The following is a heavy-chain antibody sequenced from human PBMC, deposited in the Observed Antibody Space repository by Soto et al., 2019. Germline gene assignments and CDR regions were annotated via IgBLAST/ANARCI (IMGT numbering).Heavy chain of an antibody. J-gene: IGHJ4*02. Sequence: GASVKVSCKASGGTFSSYAISWVRQAPGQGLEWMGGIIPIFGTANYAQKFQGRVTITADESTSTAYMELSSLRSEDTAVYYCARESSYGIHFDYWGQGTLVTVSS. V-gene: IGHV1-69*13. CDR2: IIPIFGTA. CDR1: GGTFSSYA. D-gene: IGHD5-18*01. CDR3: ARESSYGIHFDY.